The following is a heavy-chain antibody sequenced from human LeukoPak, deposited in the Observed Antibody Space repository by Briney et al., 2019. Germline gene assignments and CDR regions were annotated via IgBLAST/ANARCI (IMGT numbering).Heavy chain of an antibody. CDR2: IKSKTDGGTT. J-gene: IGHJ4*02. D-gene: IGHD4-17*01. CDR3: TTDTYGAPSSVDY. V-gene: IGHV3-15*01. Sequence: GGSLRLSCAASGFTFSNAWMSWVRQAPGKGLEWVGRIKSKTDGGTTDYAAPVKGRFTISRDDSKYTLYLQMNSLKTEDAAVYYCTTDTYGAPSSVDYWGQGTLVTVSS. CDR1: GFTFSNAW.